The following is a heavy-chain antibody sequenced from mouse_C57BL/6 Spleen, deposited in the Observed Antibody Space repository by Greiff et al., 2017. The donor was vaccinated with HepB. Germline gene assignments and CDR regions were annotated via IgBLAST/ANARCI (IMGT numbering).Heavy chain of an antibody. CDR1: GYSITSDY. J-gene: IGHJ1*03. CDR3: ARNDYGSSPNWYFDV. V-gene: IGHV3-8*01. Sequence: EVKLQESGPGLAKPSQTLSLTCSVTGYSITSDYWNWIRKFPGNKLEYMGYISYSGSTYYNPSLKSRISITRDTSKNQYYLQLNSVTTEDTATYYCARNDYGSSPNWYFDVWGTGTTVTVSS. D-gene: IGHD1-1*01. CDR2: ISYSGST.